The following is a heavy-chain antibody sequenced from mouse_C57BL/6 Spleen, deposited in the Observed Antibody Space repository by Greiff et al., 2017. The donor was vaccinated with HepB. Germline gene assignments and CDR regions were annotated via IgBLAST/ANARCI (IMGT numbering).Heavy chain of an antibody. V-gene: IGHV1-54*01. CDR2: INPGSGGT. CDR3: ARSEGNSFDY. Sequence: VQLQQSGAELVRPGTSVKVSCKASGYAFTNYLIEWVKQRPGQGLEWIGVINPGSGGTNYNEKFKGKATLTADKASSTAYMQLSSLTSEDSAVYFCARSEGNSFDYWGQGTTLTVSS. J-gene: IGHJ2*01. CDR1: GYAFTNYL.